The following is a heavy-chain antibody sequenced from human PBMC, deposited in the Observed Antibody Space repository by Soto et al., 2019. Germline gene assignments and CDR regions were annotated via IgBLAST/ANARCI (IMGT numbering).Heavy chain of an antibody. CDR3: ARDRALLEPGYYFDY. Sequence: QVQLVQSGAEEKKPGASVKVSCKASGYTFTSYAMHWVRQAPGQRLEWMGWINAGNGNTKYSQKFQGRVTITRDTSXXTAYMELSSLRSEDTAVYYCARDRALLEPGYYFDYWGQGTLVTVSS. V-gene: IGHV1-3*05. D-gene: IGHD3-3*01. CDR1: GYTFTSYA. CDR2: INAGNGNT. J-gene: IGHJ4*02.